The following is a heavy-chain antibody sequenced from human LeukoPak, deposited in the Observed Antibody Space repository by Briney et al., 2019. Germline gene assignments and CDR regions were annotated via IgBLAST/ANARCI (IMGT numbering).Heavy chain of an antibody. V-gene: IGHV3-64*01. CDR3: ARAFNSGWYNWFDP. J-gene: IGHJ5*02. Sequence: GGSLRLSCAASGFTFSSYAMHWVRKAPGKGLEYVSAISSNGGSTYYANSVKGRFTISRDNSKNTLYLQMGSLRAEDMAVYYCARAFNSGWYNWFDPWGQGTLVTVSS. CDR1: GFTFSSYA. D-gene: IGHD6-19*01. CDR2: ISSNGGST.